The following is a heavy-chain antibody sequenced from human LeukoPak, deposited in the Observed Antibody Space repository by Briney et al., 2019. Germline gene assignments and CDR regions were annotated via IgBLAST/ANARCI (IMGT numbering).Heavy chain of an antibody. J-gene: IGHJ6*02. V-gene: IGHV4-34*01. CDR3: ARGREYYHGSGSYYRYYYYYGMDV. CDR1: GGSFSGYY. D-gene: IGHD3-10*01. CDR2: INHSGST. Sequence: SETLSLTCAVYGGSFSGYYWSWIRQPPGKGLEWIGEINHSGSTNYNPSLKSRVTISVDTSKNQFSLKLSSVTAADTAVYYCARGREYYHGSGSYYRYYYYYGMDVWGQGTTVTVSS.